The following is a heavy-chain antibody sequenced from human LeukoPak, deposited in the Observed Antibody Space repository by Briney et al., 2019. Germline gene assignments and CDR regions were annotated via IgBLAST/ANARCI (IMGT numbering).Heavy chain of an antibody. CDR1: GFTVSSNY. D-gene: IGHD3-10*01. CDR2: IYSGGST. V-gene: IGHV3-66*01. Sequence: GGSVRLSCAASGFTVSSNYMSWVRQAPGKGLEWVSVIYSGGSTYYADSVKGRFTISRDNSKNTLYLQMNSLRAEDTAVYYCARVTWFGETTNDYWGQGTLVTVSS. J-gene: IGHJ4*02. CDR3: ARVTWFGETTNDY.